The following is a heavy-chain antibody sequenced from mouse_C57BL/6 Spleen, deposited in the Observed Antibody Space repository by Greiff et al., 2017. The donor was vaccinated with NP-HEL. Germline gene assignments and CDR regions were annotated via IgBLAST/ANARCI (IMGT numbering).Heavy chain of an antibody. CDR3: AREGYSNPLDY. V-gene: IGHV5-4*01. CDR1: GFTFSSYA. Sequence: DVKLVESGGGLVKPGGSLKLSCAASGFTFSSYAMSWVRQTPEKRLEWVATISDGGSYTYYPDNVKGRFTISRDNAKNNLYLQMSHLKSEDTAMYYCAREGYSNPLDYWGQGTTLTVSS. D-gene: IGHD2-5*01. CDR2: ISDGGSYT. J-gene: IGHJ2*01.